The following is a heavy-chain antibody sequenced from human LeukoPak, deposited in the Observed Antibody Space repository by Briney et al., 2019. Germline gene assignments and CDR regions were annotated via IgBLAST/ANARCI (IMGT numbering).Heavy chain of an antibody. V-gene: IGHV3-53*01. CDR2: IYSGGST. CDR3: IYGYTLDF. CDR1: GFTVSSKY. J-gene: IGHJ4*02. D-gene: IGHD5-24*01. Sequence: GGSLRDSRAASGFTVSSKYMNWVRQAPGKGLEWVSVIYSGGSTKYADSVKGRFTISRDNSKNTLYLQMNSLRADDTAVYYCIYGYTLDFWGQGNLVSVSS.